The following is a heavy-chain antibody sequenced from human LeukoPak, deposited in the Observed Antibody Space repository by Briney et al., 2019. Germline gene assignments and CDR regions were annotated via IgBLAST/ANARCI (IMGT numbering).Heavy chain of an antibody. CDR3: ARDRESLWSPIAVAGPPRY. CDR1: GYTFTSYG. CDR2: ISPNSGGT. V-gene: IGHV1-2*02. J-gene: IGHJ4*02. D-gene: IGHD6-19*01. Sequence: ASVKVSCKASGYTFTSYGISWVRQAPGQGLEWMGWISPNSGGTNYAQNFQGRVTMTRDTSISTAYMELSRLRSDDTAVYYCARDRESLWSPIAVAGPPRYWGQGTLVTVSS.